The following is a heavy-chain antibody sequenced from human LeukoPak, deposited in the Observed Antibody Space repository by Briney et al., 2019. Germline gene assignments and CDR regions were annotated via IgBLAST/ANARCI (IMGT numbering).Heavy chain of an antibody. V-gene: IGHV4-39*01. CDR2: IYYTRST. D-gene: IGHD3-22*01. J-gene: IGHJ2*01. Sequence: SSYAMSWIRQPPGKGLEWIGSIYYTRSTYYNPSLRSRVTISVDTSKNQFSLKLTSVTAADTAAYYCARGVTMIVVVIHDWYFDLWGRGTLVTVSS. CDR1: SSYA. CDR3: ARGVTMIVVVIHDWYFDL.